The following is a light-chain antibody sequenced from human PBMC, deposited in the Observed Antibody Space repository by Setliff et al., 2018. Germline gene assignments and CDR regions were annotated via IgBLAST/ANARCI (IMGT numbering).Light chain of an antibody. J-gene: IGLJ1*01. CDR1: SSDVGAYDY. Sequence: SALAQPASVSGSPGQSIAISCTGTSSDVGAYDYVSWYQQHPDRAPKLMIYEVSNRPSGVSNRFSGSKSGNTASLTISRLQTEDEADYYCTSYTISSTEVFGTGTKVTVL. V-gene: IGLV2-14*01. CDR3: TSYTISSTEV. CDR2: EVS.